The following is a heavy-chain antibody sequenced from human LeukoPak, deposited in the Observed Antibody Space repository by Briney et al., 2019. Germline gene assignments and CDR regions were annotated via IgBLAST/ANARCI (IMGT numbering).Heavy chain of an antibody. J-gene: IGHJ4*02. CDR1: GFTFSNYW. D-gene: IGHD1-1*01. V-gene: IGHV3-74*01. Sequence: GGSLRLSCAASGFTFSNYWMHWVRQAPGKGLVWVSRFISDGSYTTYADSVKGRFTISRDNAKNTLYLQMNILRAEDTAVYNCARGPGNYYFDYWGQGTLVTVSS. CDR2: FISDGSYT. CDR3: ARGPGNYYFDY.